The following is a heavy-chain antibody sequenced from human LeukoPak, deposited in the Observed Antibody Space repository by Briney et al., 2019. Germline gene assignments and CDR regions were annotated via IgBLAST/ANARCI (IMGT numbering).Heavy chain of an antibody. Sequence: GGSLRLSCAVSGFTLSNYGMSWVRQAPGKGLEWIAGISGSGGSTNYADSVKGRFTISRDNRKNTLYLQMNSLRVEDTAVYFCAKRGVVIRVILVGFHKEAYYFDSWGQGALVAVSS. J-gene: IGHJ4*02. CDR3: AKRGVVIRVILVGFHKEAYYFDS. CDR2: ISGSGGST. D-gene: IGHD3-22*01. V-gene: IGHV3-23*01. CDR1: GFTLSNYG.